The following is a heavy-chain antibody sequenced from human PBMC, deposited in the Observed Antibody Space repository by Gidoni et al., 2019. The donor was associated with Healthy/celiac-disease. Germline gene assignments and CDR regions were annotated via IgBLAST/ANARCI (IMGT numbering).Heavy chain of an antibody. CDR3: TRLGPQKYSSSPGFSYGMDV. D-gene: IGHD6-6*01. V-gene: IGHV3-73*02. CDR1: GFTFSGSA. Sequence: EVQLVESGGGLVQPGGSLKLSCAASGFTFSGSAMHWVRPASGKGLGWVGRIRSKANSYATAYAASVKGRFTISRDDSKNTAYLQMNSLKTEDTAVYYCTRLGPQKYSSSPGFSYGMDVWGQGTTVTVSS. J-gene: IGHJ6*02. CDR2: IRSKANSYAT.